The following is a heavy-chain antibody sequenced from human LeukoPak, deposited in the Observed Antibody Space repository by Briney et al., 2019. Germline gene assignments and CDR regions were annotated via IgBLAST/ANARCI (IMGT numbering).Heavy chain of an antibody. CDR3: AKDRAAGVVTTFDS. D-gene: IGHD2-21*02. Sequence: GGSLRLSCAASGFTFSSYPMYWVRQAPGKGLEWVAQISYDGTKTYYADSVKGRFTISRDNSKNTLSLHMNSLRPEDTSLYYCAKDRAAGVVTTFDSWGQGTLVTASS. CDR1: GFTFSSYP. J-gene: IGHJ4*02. V-gene: IGHV3-30-3*01. CDR2: ISYDGTKT.